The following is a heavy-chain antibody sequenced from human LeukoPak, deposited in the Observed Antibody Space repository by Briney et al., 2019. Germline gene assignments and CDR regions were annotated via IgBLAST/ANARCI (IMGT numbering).Heavy chain of an antibody. CDR3: VTIVGGYYPPVEGLDI. V-gene: IGHV3-74*01. CDR1: GFPFDSCW. CDR2: INRDGSVT. D-gene: IGHD3-3*01. J-gene: IGHJ3*02. Sequence: GGSLRLSCAASGFPFDSCWMHWVRQAPGKGLVWVSRINRDGSVTTYADSAKSRFTISRDNTKNTLYLQMNSLRVEDTAVYYCVTIVGGYYPPVEGLDIWGQGTMVTVSS.